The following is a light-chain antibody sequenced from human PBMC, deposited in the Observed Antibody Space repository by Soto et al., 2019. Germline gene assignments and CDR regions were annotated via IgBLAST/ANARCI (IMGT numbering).Light chain of an antibody. V-gene: IGKV1-27*01. CDR2: AAS. J-gene: IGKJ1*01. Sequence: DIQMTQSPSSLSASIGDRVTITCRASQGINSFLAWYQQKPGKVPKLLIYAASTLQSGVPSRFRGSGSGTDFTLTISSLQPEDAATYYCQKYNSAPRTFDQGTKVEIK. CDR3: QKYNSAPRT. CDR1: QGINSF.